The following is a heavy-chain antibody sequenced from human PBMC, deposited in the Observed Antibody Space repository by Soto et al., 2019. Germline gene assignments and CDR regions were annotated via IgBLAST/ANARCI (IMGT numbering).Heavy chain of an antibody. D-gene: IGHD7-27*01. CDR3: ARQWGNYLDY. CDR2: IYYTGST. J-gene: IGHJ4*02. CDR1: GASVTRVSDD. V-gene: IGHV4-61*01. Sequence: SETLSLTFTVSGASVTRVSDDWSWIRQPPGKGLEWIGYIYYTGSTNYKPSLKSRVTMSVDTSKKQFSLKLSYVTAAETAVYYCARQWGNYLDYWGQGSLVTVSS.